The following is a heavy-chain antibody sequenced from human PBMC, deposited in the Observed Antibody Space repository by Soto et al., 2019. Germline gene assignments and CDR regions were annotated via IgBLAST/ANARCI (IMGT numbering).Heavy chain of an antibody. CDR1: GYTFTSYA. J-gene: IGHJ3*02. V-gene: IGHV1-3*01. CDR3: ARDQERITIFGVVTDAFDI. D-gene: IGHD3-3*01. CDR2: INAGNGNT. Sequence: ASVKVSCKASGYTFTSYARHWVRQAPGQRLEWMGWINAGNGNTKYSQKFQGRVTITRDTSASTAYMELSSLRSEDTAVYYCARDQERITIFGVVTDAFDIWGQGTMVTVSS.